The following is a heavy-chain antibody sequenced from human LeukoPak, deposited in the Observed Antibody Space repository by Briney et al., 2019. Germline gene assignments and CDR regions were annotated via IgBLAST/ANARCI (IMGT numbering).Heavy chain of an antibody. CDR2: IWYDGSNK. V-gene: IGHV3-33*01. J-gene: IGHJ6*02. CDR1: GFTFSSYG. CDR3: ARDEAAAGPYYYYYGMDV. D-gene: IGHD6-13*01. Sequence: QPGRSLRLSCAASGFTFSSYGMHWVRQAPGKGLEWVAVIWYDGSNKYYADSVKGRFTIPRDNSKNTLYLQMNSLRAEDTAVYYCARDEAAAGPYYYYYGMDVWGQGTTVTVSS.